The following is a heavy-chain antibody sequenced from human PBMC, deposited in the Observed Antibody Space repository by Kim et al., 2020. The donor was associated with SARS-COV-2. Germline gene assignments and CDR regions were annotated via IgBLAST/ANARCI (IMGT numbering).Heavy chain of an antibody. D-gene: IGHD5-12*01. CDR1: GGSISSYY. V-gene: IGHV4-59*13. CDR2: IYYSGNT. Sequence: SETLSLTCTVSGGSISSYYWSWIRQPPGKGLEWIGYIYYSGNTNYNPSLKSRVTISVDTSKNQFSLKLSSVTAAETAVYYCARAGGYVAPYQYWGQGTLVTVSS. CDR3: ARAGGYVAPYQY. J-gene: IGHJ4*02.